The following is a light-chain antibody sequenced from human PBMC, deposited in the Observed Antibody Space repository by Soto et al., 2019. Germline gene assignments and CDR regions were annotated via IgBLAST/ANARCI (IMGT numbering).Light chain of an antibody. J-gene: IGLJ1*01. V-gene: IGLV1-40*01. Sequence: QYVLTQPPSVSGAPGQRVTISCTGSSSNIGTGYDVHWYQQLPGTTPKLLIYANNNRPSGVPDRFSGSKSGTSASLAITGLQADDEADYYCQSYDSSLSGYVFGTGTKLTVL. CDR3: QSYDSSLSGYV. CDR1: SSNIGTGYD. CDR2: ANN.